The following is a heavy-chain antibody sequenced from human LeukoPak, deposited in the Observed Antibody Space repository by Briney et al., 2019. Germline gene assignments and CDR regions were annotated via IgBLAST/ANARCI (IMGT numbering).Heavy chain of an antibody. V-gene: IGHV3-11*05. D-gene: IGHD2-8*02. CDR3: ARGDMGTESSSNAFDI. CDR1: GFAVSNNY. CDR2: LSPDSAYT. J-gene: IGHJ3*02. Sequence: PGGSLRLSCAASGFAVSNNYMLWIRQAPGKGLEWVSFLSPDSAYTNSADSVKGRFTISRDNAKKSLFLQMHSLRAEDTAVYYCARGDMGTESSSNAFDIWGQGTVVTVSS.